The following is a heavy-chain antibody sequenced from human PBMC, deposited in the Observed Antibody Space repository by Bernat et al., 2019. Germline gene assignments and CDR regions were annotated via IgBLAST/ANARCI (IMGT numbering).Heavy chain of an antibody. J-gene: IGHJ4*02. CDR1: GFTFSSYG. Sequence: QVQLVESGGGVVQPGRSLRLSCAASGFTFSSYGMHWVRQAPGKGLAWVAVISYDGSNKYYADSVKGRFTISRDNSKNTLSLQMNSLRAEDTAVYYCAKERYSSSSQQDSDWGQGTLVTVSS. V-gene: IGHV3-30*18. D-gene: IGHD6-6*01. CDR2: ISYDGSNK. CDR3: AKERYSSSSQQDSD.